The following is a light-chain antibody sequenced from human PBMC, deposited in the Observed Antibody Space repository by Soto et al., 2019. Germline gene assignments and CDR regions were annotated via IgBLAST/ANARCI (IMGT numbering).Light chain of an antibody. CDR2: RNN. Sequence: QSVLTQPTSASGTPGQRVTISCSGSSSNIGTNYVYWYQHLPGTAPKLLIYRNNQRPSGVPDRFSGSKSGTSASLAISGLRSEDESDYYCATWDDSLSGWVFGGGTKVTVL. J-gene: IGLJ3*02. CDR3: ATWDDSLSGWV. V-gene: IGLV1-47*01. CDR1: SSNIGTNY.